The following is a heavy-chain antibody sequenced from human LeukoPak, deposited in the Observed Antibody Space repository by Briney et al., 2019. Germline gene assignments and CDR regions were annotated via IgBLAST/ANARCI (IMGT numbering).Heavy chain of an antibody. V-gene: IGHV1-8*03. Sequence: ASVKVSCKTSGYTFSDYDTNWLRQAPGQGLEWMGWMSPNSRNTGYAQNFQGRITITWNTSISTAYMELSTLRSEDTAVYYCAREYLYYMDVWGKGTTVTVSS. D-gene: IGHD2/OR15-2a*01. CDR3: AREYLYYMDV. CDR1: GYTFSDYD. J-gene: IGHJ6*03. CDR2: MSPNSRNT.